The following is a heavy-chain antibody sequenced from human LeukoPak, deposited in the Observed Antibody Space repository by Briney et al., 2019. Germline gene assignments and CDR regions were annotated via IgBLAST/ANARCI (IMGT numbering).Heavy chain of an antibody. V-gene: IGHV3-20*04. CDR3: AREWAVADDYFDY. J-gene: IGHJ4*02. D-gene: IGHD6-19*01. CDR1: GFTFSSYW. Sequence: GGSLRLSCAASGFTFSSYWMSGVRQVPGKGPEWVSSLNWNGGSTRYADSVKGRFTISRDNAKNSLYLQMNGLRAEDTALYYCAREWAVADDYFDYWGQGTLVTVSS. CDR2: LNWNGGST.